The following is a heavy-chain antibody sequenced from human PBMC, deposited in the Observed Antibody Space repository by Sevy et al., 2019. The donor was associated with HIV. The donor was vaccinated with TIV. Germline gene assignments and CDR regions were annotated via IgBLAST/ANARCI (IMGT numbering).Heavy chain of an antibody. Sequence: SETLSLTCTVSGGSISSYYWSWIRQPPGKGLEWIGYIYYSGSTNYNPSLKSRVTISVDTSKNQFSLKLSSVTAADTAVYYCARVRIIAAAGTTDYYYYGMDVWGQGTTVTVSS. CDR2: IYYSGST. CDR3: ARVRIIAAAGTTDYYYYGMDV. V-gene: IGHV4-59*01. J-gene: IGHJ6*02. D-gene: IGHD6-13*01. CDR1: GGSISSYY.